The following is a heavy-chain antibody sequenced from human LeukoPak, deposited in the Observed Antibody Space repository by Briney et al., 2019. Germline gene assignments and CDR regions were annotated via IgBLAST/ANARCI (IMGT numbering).Heavy chain of an antibody. CDR3: VKYALWEAPH. CDR1: GFTFSNFA. Sequence: GGSLRLSCAASGFTFSNFAMSRVRQAPGKGLEWVSAIRTGGDSTYYADSVKGRFTISRDNSKNTLSLQMNSLRAEDTAVYYCVKYALWEAPHWGQGTLVTVSS. J-gene: IGHJ4*02. V-gene: IGHV3-23*01. D-gene: IGHD1-26*01. CDR2: IRTGGDST.